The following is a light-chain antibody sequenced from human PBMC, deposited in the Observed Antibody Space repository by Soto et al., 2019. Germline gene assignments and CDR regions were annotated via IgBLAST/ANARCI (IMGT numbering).Light chain of an antibody. CDR3: CSYARSSPYV. CDR1: SSDVGSFNL. V-gene: IGLV2-23*01. Sequence: QSALTQPASVSGSPGQSITISCTGTSSDVGSFNLLSWYQQHPGKAPKLVIYGDNKRPSGVSNRFSGSKSGNTASLTISGLQAEDEADYYCCSYARSSPYVFGTGTKLTVL. J-gene: IGLJ1*01. CDR2: GDN.